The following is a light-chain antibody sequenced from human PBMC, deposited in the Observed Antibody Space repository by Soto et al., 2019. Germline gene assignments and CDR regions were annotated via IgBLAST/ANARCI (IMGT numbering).Light chain of an antibody. J-gene: IGLJ2*01. Sequence: QSVLTQPASVSGSPGQSISISCTGSSSDVGNYNLVSWYQRHPGTAPKLIIYDDTKRPSGVSNRFSGSKSDNTASLTISGLQAEDEADYYCCSYAGSKIVIFGGRTKLTVL. V-gene: IGLV2-23*01. CDR3: CSYAGSKIVI. CDR2: DDT. CDR1: SSDVGNYNL.